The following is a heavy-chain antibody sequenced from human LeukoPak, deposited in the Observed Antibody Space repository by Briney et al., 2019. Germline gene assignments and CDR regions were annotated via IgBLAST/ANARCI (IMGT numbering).Heavy chain of an antibody. CDR1: GGSISSYY. V-gene: IGHV4-59*01. CDR3: ARDGVYSGYDYYFDY. D-gene: IGHD5-12*01. J-gene: IGHJ4*02. CDR2: IYYSGST. Sequence: SETLSLTCTVSGGSISSYYWSWIRQPPGKGLEWTGYIYYSGSTNYNPSLKSRVTISVDTSKNQFSLKLSSVTAADTAIYYCARDGVYSGYDYYFDYWGQGTLVTVSS.